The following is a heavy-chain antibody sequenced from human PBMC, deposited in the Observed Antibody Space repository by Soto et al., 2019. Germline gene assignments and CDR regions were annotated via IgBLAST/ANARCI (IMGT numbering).Heavy chain of an antibody. CDR2: IYYSGST. CDR1: GGSISSYY. V-gene: IGHV4-59*12. CDR3: ARDWIQLWSEKRLRDYYYYGMDV. Sequence: PSETLSLTCTVSGGSISSYYWSWIRQPPGKGLEWIGYIYYSGSTNYNPSLKSRVTISVDTSKNQFSLKLSSVTAADTAVYYCARDWIQLWSEKRLRDYYYYGMDVWGQGTTVTVSS. J-gene: IGHJ6*02. D-gene: IGHD5-18*01.